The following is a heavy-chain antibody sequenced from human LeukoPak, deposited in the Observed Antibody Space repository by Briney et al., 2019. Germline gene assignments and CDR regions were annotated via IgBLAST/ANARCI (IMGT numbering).Heavy chain of an antibody. Sequence: PGGSLRLSYAASGFTFSSYSMNWVRQAPGKGLEWVSSISSSSSYIYYADSVKGRFTISRDNAKNSLYLQMNSLRAEDTAVYYCARAQFNYYDSSGYSFDYWGQGTLVTVSS. J-gene: IGHJ4*02. CDR2: ISSSSSYI. D-gene: IGHD3-22*01. CDR1: GFTFSSYS. CDR3: ARAQFNYYDSSGYSFDY. V-gene: IGHV3-21*01.